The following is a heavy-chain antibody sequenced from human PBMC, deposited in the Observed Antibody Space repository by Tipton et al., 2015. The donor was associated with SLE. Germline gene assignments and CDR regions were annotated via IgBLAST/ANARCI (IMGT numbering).Heavy chain of an antibody. CDR1: GGSISSYY. Sequence: TLSLTCTVSGGSISSYYWSWIRQPPGKGLEWIGYIYYSGSTNYTPSLKSRVTISVDTSKNQFSLKLSSVTAADTAVYYCAKHRYWFDPWGQGTLVTVSS. CDR3: AKHRYWFDP. CDR2: IYYSGST. V-gene: IGHV4-59*08. J-gene: IGHJ5*02.